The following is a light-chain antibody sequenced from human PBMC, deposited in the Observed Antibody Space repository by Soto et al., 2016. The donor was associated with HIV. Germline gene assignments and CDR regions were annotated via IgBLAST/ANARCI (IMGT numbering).Light chain of an antibody. CDR3: QQSYNTPRT. CDR2: AAM. J-gene: IGKJ1*01. CDR1: QDIYNY. Sequence: DIQMTQSPSSLSGSIGDRVSITRRASQDIYNYLAWYQQKPGKVPRLLISAAMNLESGVPSRFRGSGSGTEFTLTITSLQPEDFATYYCQQSYNTPRTFGQGTMVEIK. V-gene: IGKV1-27*01.